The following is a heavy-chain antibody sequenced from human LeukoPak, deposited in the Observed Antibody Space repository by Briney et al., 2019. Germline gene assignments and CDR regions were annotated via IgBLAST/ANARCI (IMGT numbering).Heavy chain of an antibody. CDR2: ISAYNGNT. J-gene: IGHJ4*02. D-gene: IGHD6-19*01. CDR1: GYTFTSYG. CDR3: ARANIAVAANGAD. V-gene: IGHV1-18*01. Sequence: ASVKVSCKASGYTFTSYGISWVRQAPGQGLEWMGWISAYNGNTNYAQKFQGRVTMTRNTSISTAYMELSSLRSEDTAVYYCARANIAVAANGADWGQGTLVTVSS.